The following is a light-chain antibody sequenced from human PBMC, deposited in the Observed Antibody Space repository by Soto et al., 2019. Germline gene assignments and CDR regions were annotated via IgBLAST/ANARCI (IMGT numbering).Light chain of an antibody. CDR1: SSNIGAGYD. CDR3: QSYDISLSGGVV. V-gene: IGLV1-40*01. Sequence: QAVVTQPPSVSGAPGQRVTISCTGSSSNIGAGYDVHWYQQLPGTAPKLLIYGNSNRPSGVPDRFSGSKSGTSASLAITGLQAEDEADYYCQSYDISLSGGVVFGGGTKLTVL. CDR2: GNS. J-gene: IGLJ2*01.